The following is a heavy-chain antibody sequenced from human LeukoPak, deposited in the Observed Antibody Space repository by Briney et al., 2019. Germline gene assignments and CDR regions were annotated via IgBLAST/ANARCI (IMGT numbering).Heavy chain of an antibody. D-gene: IGHD3-16*01. CDR2: IYTTGKT. J-gene: IGHJ4*02. CDR3: ARHGYTASHYFLDY. V-gene: IGHV4-4*07. Sequence: SETLSLTCTVSSGSMNSYYWGWVRQPAGRGLEWIGRIYTTGKTDYDPSLKSRLTMSVDTYKRQFSLSLRSVSAADTAIYYCARHGYTASHYFLDYWSQGTLVTVSS. CDR1: SGSMNSYY.